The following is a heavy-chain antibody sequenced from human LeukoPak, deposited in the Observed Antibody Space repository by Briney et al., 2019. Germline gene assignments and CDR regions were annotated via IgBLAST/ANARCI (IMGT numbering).Heavy chain of an antibody. V-gene: IGHV1-46*01. J-gene: IGHJ4*02. CDR2: INPSGGST. Sequence: ASVKVSCKASGYTFTSYYMHWVRQAPGQGLEWMGIINPSGGSTSYAQKFQGRVTMTRDMSTSTVYMELSSLRSEDTAVYYCARVNRYYDILTGYSVFDYWGQGTLVTVSS. D-gene: IGHD3-9*01. CDR1: GYTFTSYY. CDR3: ARVNRYYDILTGYSVFDY.